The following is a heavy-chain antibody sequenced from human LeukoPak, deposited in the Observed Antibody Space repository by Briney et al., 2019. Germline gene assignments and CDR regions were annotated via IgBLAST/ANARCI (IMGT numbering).Heavy chain of an antibody. J-gene: IGHJ4*02. V-gene: IGHV3-33*06. CDR3: AKDDRDGWSGHFAS. Sequence: GRSLRLSCAAAGFSFSNFGMRWVRQAPGKGLEWVAVIWHDGSAEFYVDSVKGRFKISRDDSKNTLYLQMNSLKVEDTALYYCAKDDRDGWSGHFASWGQGTLATVSS. D-gene: IGHD5-24*01. CDR2: IWHDGSAE. CDR1: GFSFSNFG.